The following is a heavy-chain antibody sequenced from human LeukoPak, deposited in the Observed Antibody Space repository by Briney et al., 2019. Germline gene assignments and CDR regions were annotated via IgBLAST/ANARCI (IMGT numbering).Heavy chain of an antibody. CDR3: AKDGHCSGGSCYSDY. D-gene: IGHD2-15*01. CDR1: GFTFSSYA. CDR2: ISGSGGST. J-gene: IGHJ4*02. Sequence: GGSLRLSCAASGFTFSSYAMSWVRQAPGKGLEWVSAISGSGGSTYYADSVKGRFTISRDNSKNTLYLQMNSLRAEDTAVYYCAKDGHCSGGSCYSDYWRQGTLVTVSA. V-gene: IGHV3-23*01.